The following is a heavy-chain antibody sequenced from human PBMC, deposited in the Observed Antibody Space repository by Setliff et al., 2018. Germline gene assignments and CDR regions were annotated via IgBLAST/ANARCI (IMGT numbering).Heavy chain of an antibody. V-gene: IGHV4-59*01. J-gene: IGHJ5*01. CDR3: ARRHLLSWFDS. CDR1: GGSFSGYS. CDR2: ILDTGIT. Sequence: SETLSLTCAVYGGSFSGYSWSWIRQPPGKEMEWIGNILDTGITNYNPSLEGRVTISVDTSKNQFSQSLTSVTAADTALYYCARRHLLSWFDSWGQGHLVTVSS.